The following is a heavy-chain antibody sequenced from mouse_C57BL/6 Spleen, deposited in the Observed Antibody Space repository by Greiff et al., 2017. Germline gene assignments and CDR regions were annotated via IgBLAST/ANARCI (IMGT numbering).Heavy chain of an antibody. J-gene: IGHJ3*01. V-gene: IGHV1-26*01. CDR3: ASGHYGSSPFAY. CDR2: INPNNGGT. CDR1: GYTFTDYY. Sequence: VQLKQSGPELVKPGASVKISCKASGYTFTDYYMNWVKQSHGKSLEWIGDINPNNGGTSYNQKFKGKATLTVDKSSSTAYMELRSLTSEDSAVYYCASGHYGSSPFAYWGQGTLVTVSA. D-gene: IGHD1-1*01.